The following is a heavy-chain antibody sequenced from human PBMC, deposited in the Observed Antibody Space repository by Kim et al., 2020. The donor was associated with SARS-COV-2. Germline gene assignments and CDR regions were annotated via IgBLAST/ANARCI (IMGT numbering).Heavy chain of an antibody. CDR1: GFTFSSCA. D-gene: IGHD3-10*01. CDR3: ARDPSSRLRGVTSSYSGMDV. CDR2: ISYDGSNK. J-gene: IGHJ6*02. Sequence: GGSLRLSCAASGFTFSSCAMHWVRQAPGKGLEWVSVISYDGSNKNYADSVKGRFTISRDNSKNTLYLQMNSLRAEDTALYYCARDPSSRLRGVTSSYSGMDVWGQGTTVTVSS. V-gene: IGHV3-30-3*01.